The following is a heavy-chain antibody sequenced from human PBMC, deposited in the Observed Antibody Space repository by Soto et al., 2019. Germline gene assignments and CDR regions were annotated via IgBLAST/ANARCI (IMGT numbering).Heavy chain of an antibody. D-gene: IGHD6-13*01. CDR3: ARAYRTAAAGINYYYYGMDV. CDR1: GGSISSSSYY. V-gene: IGHV4-39*01. CDR2: IYYSGST. Sequence: SETLSLTCTVSGGSISSSSYYWGWIRQPPGKGLEWIGSIYYSGSTYYNPSLKSRVTISVDTSKNQFSLKLSSVTAADTAVYYCARAYRTAAAGINYYYYGMDVWGQGTTVTVSS. J-gene: IGHJ6*02.